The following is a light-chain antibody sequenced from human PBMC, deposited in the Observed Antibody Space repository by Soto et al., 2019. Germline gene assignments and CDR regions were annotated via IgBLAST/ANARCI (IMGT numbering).Light chain of an antibody. CDR3: SSYVATNTLV. Sequence: QSVLTQPPSASGSPGQSVAISCTGTTSDVGGYNYVSWYQQHPDKAPKLIIYEVSKRPSGVPDRFSGSKSGNTASLTVSGLQGEDEADYYCSSYVATNTLVFGGGTKVTVL. J-gene: IGLJ2*01. CDR2: EVS. V-gene: IGLV2-8*01. CDR1: TSDVGGYNY.